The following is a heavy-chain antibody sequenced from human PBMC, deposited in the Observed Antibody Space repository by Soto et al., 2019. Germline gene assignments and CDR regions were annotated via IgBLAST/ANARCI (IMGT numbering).Heavy chain of an antibody. D-gene: IGHD2-15*01. V-gene: IGHV3-23*01. CDR1: GFTFSSYA. CDR2: ISGSGGST. Sequence: PGGSLRLSCAASGFTFSSYAMSWVRQAPGKGLEWVSAISGSGGSTYYADSVKGRFTISRDNSKNTLYLQMNSLRAEDTAVYYFAKDVDIVVVVAATRFFPSDYWGQGTLVTVSS. CDR3: AKDVDIVVVVAATRFFPSDY. J-gene: IGHJ4*02.